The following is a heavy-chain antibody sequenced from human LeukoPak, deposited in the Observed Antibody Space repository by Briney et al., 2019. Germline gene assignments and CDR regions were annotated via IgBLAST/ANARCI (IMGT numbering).Heavy chain of an antibody. V-gene: IGHV3-48*04. Sequence: GGSLRLSCAASGFTFSSYSMNWVRQAPGKGLEWVSYISSSGSTIYYADSVKGRFTISRDNAKNSLYLQMNSLRAEDTAVYYCARDRGSSGWYRGGDWFDPWGQGTLVTVSS. CDR1: GFTFSSYS. CDR3: ARDRGSSGWYRGGDWFDP. J-gene: IGHJ5*02. CDR2: ISSSGSTI. D-gene: IGHD6-19*01.